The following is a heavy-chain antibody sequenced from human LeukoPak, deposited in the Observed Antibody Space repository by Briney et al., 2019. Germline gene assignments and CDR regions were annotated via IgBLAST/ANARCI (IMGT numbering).Heavy chain of an antibody. CDR3: ARTTEGYAGGPGYSYYYYMDV. CDR2: IHYSGST. D-gene: IGHD5-12*01. CDR1: GGSFSNYY. V-gene: IGHV4-59*01. J-gene: IGHJ6*03. Sequence: SETLSLTCTVYGGSFSNYYWTWIRQPPGKGLEWIGYIHYSGSTHYNPSLKSRVTISVDTSKNQVSLKLRSVTAVDTAVYYCARTTEGYAGGPGYSYYYYMDVWGKGTTVTISS.